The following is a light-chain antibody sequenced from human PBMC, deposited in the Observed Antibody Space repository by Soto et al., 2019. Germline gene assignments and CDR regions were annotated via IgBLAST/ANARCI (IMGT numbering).Light chain of an antibody. CDR1: SXDVGGYNY. CDR3: SSYAGSSNV. CDR2: EVN. J-gene: IGLJ1*01. V-gene: IGLV2-8*01. Sequence: QSVLTQPPSASGSPGQSVAISCTGTSXDVGGYNYVSWYQQHPGKAPKLMIYEVNKRPSGVPDRFSGSKSGNTASLTVSGLQAEDEADYYCSSYAGSSNVFGTGTKGTVL.